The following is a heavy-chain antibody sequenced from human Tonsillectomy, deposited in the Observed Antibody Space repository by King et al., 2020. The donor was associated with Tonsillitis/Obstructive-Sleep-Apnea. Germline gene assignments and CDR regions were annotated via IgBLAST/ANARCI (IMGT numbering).Heavy chain of an antibody. CDR2: ISYDGSEK. J-gene: IGHJ4*02. CDR1: GFTFSHYN. V-gene: IGHV3-30*04. CDR3: AKEYRRYFDY. Sequence: VQLVESGGGVVQPGKSLRLSCAASGFTFSHYNMHWVRQAPGEGLEWVAFISYDGSEKYYADSVKGQFTISRDNSKNTLYLQMHSLRAEDTAVYYCAKEYRRYFDYWGQGTLVTVSS. D-gene: IGHD3-16*02.